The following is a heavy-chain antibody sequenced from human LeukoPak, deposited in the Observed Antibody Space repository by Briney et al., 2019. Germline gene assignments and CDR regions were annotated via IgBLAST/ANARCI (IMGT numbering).Heavy chain of an antibody. V-gene: IGHV3-74*01. CDR1: GFTFSSYV. J-gene: IGHJ4*02. D-gene: IGHD5-24*01. CDR2: ISHDGII. Sequence: GGSLRLSCETAGFTFSSYVMHWVRRTPGKALVWVSRISHDGIISYADSVKGRFTISRDNAKNTLILQMNSLRVEDTAVYYCARDWVYKIDYWGRGTLVTVSS. CDR3: ARDWVYKIDY.